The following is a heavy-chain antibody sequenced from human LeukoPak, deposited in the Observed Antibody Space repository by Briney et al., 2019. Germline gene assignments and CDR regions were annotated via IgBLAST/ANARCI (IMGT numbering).Heavy chain of an antibody. CDR3: ARTERPARYEAILSHMDV. Sequence: GGSLRLSCAASGFTFSSYGMHWVRQAPGKGLEWVAFIRYDGGNKYYADSVKGRFTISRDNSKNTLYLQMNSLRVEDTAVYYCARTERPARYEAILSHMDVWGKGTTVTVSS. J-gene: IGHJ6*03. CDR1: GFTFSSYG. CDR2: IRYDGGNK. D-gene: IGHD2-15*01. V-gene: IGHV3-30*02.